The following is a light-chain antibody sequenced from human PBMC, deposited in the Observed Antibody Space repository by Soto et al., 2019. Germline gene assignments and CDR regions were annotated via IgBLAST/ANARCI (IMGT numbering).Light chain of an antibody. Sequence: QXTQXPSTXXXSXGDRVSITCRASQSVDRYLAWYQQKPGKAPHLLIYDASSLESGVQSRFSGSGSGTEFTLTIRSLQPDDFTTFYCQQYKDYPWTVGQGTKVDI. CDR1: QSVDRY. CDR3: QQYKDYPWT. CDR2: DAS. V-gene: IGKV1-5*01. J-gene: IGKJ1*01.